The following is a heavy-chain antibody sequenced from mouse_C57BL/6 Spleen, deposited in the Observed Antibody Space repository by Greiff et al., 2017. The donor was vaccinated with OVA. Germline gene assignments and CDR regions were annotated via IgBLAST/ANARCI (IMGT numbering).Heavy chain of an antibody. J-gene: IGHJ3*01. Sequence: QVQLQQSGAELVRPGASVKLSCKASGYTFTDYYINWVKQRPGQGLEWIARIYPGSGNTYYNEKFKGKATLTAEKSSSTAYMQLSSLTSEDSAVYFCARALRFGFAYWGQGTLVTVSA. V-gene: IGHV1-76*01. CDR1: GYTFTDYY. CDR3: ARALRFGFAY. CDR2: IYPGSGNT. D-gene: IGHD1-1*01.